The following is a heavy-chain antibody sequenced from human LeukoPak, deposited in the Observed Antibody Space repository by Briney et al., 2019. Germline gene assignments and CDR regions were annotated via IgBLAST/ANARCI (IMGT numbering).Heavy chain of an antibody. J-gene: IGHJ4*02. D-gene: IGHD3-3*01. V-gene: IGHV4-4*07. CDR1: GGSISSYY. Sequence: SETLSLTCTVSGGSISSYYWSWIRQPAGKGLEWIGRIPSSGTTNYNASLKSRVTMSVDTSTNHFSLNLSSVTAADTAVYYCAREVSGSDYYRAYDYWGQGTLVTVSS. CDR3: AREVSGSDYYRAYDY. CDR2: IPSSGTT.